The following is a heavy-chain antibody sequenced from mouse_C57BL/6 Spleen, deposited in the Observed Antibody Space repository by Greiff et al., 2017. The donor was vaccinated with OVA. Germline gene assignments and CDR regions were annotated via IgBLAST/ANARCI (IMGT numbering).Heavy chain of an antibody. J-gene: IGHJ4*01. CDR1: GYTFTDYY. CDR2: INPYNGGT. CDR3: AKGDYYYGSSSYAMDY. D-gene: IGHD1-1*01. V-gene: IGHV1-19*01. Sequence: VQLQQSGPVLVKPGASVKMSCKASGYTFTDYYMNWVKQSHGKSLEWIGVINPYNGGTSYNQKFKGKATLTVDKPSSTAYMELNSLTSEDSAVYYCAKGDYYYGSSSYAMDYWGQGTSVTVSS.